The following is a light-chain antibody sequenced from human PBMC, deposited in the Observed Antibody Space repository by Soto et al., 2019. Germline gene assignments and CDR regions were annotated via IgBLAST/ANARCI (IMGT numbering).Light chain of an antibody. V-gene: IGKV4-1*01. J-gene: IGKJ2*01. CDR2: WAS. CDR3: QQYYSSPLT. CDR1: QSLLYTSNNKNY. Sequence: IAMTQSPDSLAVSLGERATIDCKSSQSLLYTSNNKNYLAWYMQKPGQPPKLLIYWASTRESGVPDRFSGTGSGTDFTLTISSLQPEDVADYYCQQYYSSPLTFGQGTKLEIK.